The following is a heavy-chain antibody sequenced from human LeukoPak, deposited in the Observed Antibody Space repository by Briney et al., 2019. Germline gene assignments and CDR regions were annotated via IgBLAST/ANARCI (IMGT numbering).Heavy chain of an antibody. CDR1: GYTFTDSY. CDR3: ARDVPRAADDFAYLDP. V-gene: IGHV1-2*02. J-gene: IGHJ2*01. Sequence: GASVQVSCTASGYTFTDSYIHWVRQAPGQGLEWMGWINPSSGDTNFAQKFQGRFTMTRDTSITTAYMELSRLRSDDTAVYYCARDVPRAADDFAYLDPWGRGTLVSVSS. CDR2: INPSSGDT. D-gene: IGHD6-25*01.